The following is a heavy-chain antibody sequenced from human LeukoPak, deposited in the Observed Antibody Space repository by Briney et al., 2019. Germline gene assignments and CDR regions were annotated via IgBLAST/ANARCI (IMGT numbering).Heavy chain of an antibody. CDR2: IYGDGRI. V-gene: IGHV3-53*01. CDR1: GFTVTSNY. Sequence: PVGSLRLSCAASGFTVTSNYKSWVRQAPGKGLEWISVIYGDGRIHYADSVKGRFTISRDDSKNTLYLQMNSLRAEDTAVYYCARESGYSYGLAGFFDYWGQGTLVTVSS. CDR3: ARESGYSYGLAGFFDY. J-gene: IGHJ4*02. D-gene: IGHD5-18*01.